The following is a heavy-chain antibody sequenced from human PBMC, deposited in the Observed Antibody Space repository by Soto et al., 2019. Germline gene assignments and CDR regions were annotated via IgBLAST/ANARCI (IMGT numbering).Heavy chain of an antibody. CDR1: GFNFDDHA. CDR3: VRSSGSQPRAGWFDP. D-gene: IGHD1-26*01. Sequence: ESGGGLAQPGWSRRLSCAASGFNFDDHAMHWVRQTPGKGLAWVSGISWNSVTINYADSIKGRFTISRDNAKRTLYLQMNNLRPADTAMYFCVRSSGSQPRAGWFDPWGQGTLVTVS. J-gene: IGHJ5*02. V-gene: IGHV3-9*01. CDR2: ISWNSVTI.